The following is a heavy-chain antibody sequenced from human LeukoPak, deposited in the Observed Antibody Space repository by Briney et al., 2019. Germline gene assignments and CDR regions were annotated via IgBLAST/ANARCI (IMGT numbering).Heavy chain of an antibody. CDR2: IYTSGST. CDR3: ARVSLPGYSSSSYWFDP. D-gene: IGHD6-6*01. CDR1: GGSISSYY. V-gene: IGHV4-4*07. Sequence: SEILSLTCTVSGGSISSYYWSWIRQPAGKGLEWIGRIYTSGSTNYNPSLKSRVTMSVDTSKNQFSLKLSSVTAADTAVYYCARVSLPGYSSSSYWFDPWGQGTLVTVSS. J-gene: IGHJ5*02.